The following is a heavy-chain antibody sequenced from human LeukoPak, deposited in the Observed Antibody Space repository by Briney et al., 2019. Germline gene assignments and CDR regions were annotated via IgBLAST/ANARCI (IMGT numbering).Heavy chain of an antibody. D-gene: IGHD6-19*01. J-gene: IGHJ2*01. CDR1: GGSISNYF. CDR3: ARSEAVAGILWYFDL. CDR2: IYSSGST. Sequence: SETLSLTCSVSGGSISNYFWTWIRQPPGKGLEWIGYIYSSGSTYYNPSLKSRVTISVDTSKNRFSLKLSSVTAADTAVYYCARSEAVAGILWYFDLWGRGTLVTVSS. V-gene: IGHV4-59*01.